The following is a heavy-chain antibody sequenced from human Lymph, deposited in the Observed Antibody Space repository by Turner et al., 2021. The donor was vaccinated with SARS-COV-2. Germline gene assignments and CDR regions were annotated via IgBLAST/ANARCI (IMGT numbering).Heavy chain of an antibody. CDR1: GGTFSSSA. CDR3: SGIAAPGMGGGVHYYYYAMDV. J-gene: IGHJ6*02. D-gene: IGHD6-13*01. Sequence: QVQLVQSGAEVKKPGSSVKVSCKASGGTFSSSAISWVRQAPGQGLEWMGGIIPLLDIANYAQKFPGRVTITADKSTSTAYMELSSLRSEDTAVYFWSGIAAPGMGGGVHYYYYAMDVWGQGTTVTVSS. CDR2: IIPLLDIA. V-gene: IGHV1-69*10.